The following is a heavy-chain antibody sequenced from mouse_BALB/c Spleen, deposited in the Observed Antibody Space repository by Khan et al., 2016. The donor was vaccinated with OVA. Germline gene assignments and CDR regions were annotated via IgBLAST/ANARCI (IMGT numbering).Heavy chain of an antibody. CDR3: TNSYCRFGSYYATNY. CDR2: IWGGGNT. Sequence: QVQLKESGPGLVAPSQSLSITCTVPGFSLSRYNVHWVRQPPGKGLEWLGMIWGGGNTDYHPAPKSRLSIRKDNYKCQALLTMNSLQTNDTAMYFRTNSYCRFGSYYATNYWGQGPSVTSSS. CDR1: GFSLSRYN. J-gene: IGHJ4*01. V-gene: IGHV2-6-4*01. D-gene: IGHD2-14*01.